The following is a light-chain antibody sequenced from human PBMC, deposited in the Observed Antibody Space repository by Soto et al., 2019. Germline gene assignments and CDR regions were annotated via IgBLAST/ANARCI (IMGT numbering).Light chain of an antibody. J-gene: IGKJ3*01. V-gene: IGKV1-5*01. CDR3: EQYQSYFLT. Sequence: DIQMTQSPSTLSASVGDRVTITCRASQSISRSLAWYQQKSGKAPKLLIYDASRLESGVPSRFSGSGFGTEFTLTISGLEPDESATYYCEQYQSYFLTFGPGPTVDMK. CDR1: QSISRS. CDR2: DAS.